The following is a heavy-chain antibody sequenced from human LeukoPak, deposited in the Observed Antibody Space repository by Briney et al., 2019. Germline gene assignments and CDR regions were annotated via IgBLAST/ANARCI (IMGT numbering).Heavy chain of an antibody. CDR1: GASVSRNW. V-gene: IGHV4-4*02. Sequence: ASGTLSLTCTVSGASVSRNWWSWVRQPPGKGLEWIGEIHHSGGTNYNPSLKSRVTMSLDNSNNHFSLKLSSVTAADTAVYYCARATRSRSGGYNFDSWGQGTLVTVSS. CDR3: ARATRSRSGGYNFDS. J-gene: IGHJ5*01. CDR2: IHHSGGT. D-gene: IGHD2-15*01.